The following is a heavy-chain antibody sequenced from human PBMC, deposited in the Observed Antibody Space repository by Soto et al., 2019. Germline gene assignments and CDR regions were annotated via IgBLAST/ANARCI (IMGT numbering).Heavy chain of an antibody. J-gene: IGHJ4*02. CDR2: IYHSGST. V-gene: IGHV4-30-2*01. Sequence: PSETLSLTGAVSGGSISSGGYSWSWIRQPPGKGLEWIGYIYHSGSTYYNPSLKSRVTISVDRSKNQFSLKLSSVTAADTAVYYCARSRNIFGYFDYWGQGTLVTVSS. D-gene: IGHD3-10*02. CDR3: ARSRNIFGYFDY. CDR1: GGSISSGGYS.